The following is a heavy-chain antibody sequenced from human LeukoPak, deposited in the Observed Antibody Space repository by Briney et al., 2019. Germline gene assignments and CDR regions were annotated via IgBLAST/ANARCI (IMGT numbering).Heavy chain of an antibody. J-gene: IGHJ4*02. V-gene: IGHV4-39*07. CDR3: ARVRARYYYDY. Sequence: KASETLSLTCTVSGGSISSSSYYWGWIRQPPGKGLEWIGSIYYSGSTYYNPSLKSRVTISVDTSKNQFSLKLSSVTAADTAVYYCARVRARYYYDYWGQGTLVTVSS. CDR2: IYYSGST. CDR1: GGSISSSSYY. D-gene: IGHD1-14*01.